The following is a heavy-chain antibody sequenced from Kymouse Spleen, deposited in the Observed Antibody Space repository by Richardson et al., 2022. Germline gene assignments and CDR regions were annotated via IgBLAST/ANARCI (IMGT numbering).Heavy chain of an antibody. J-gene: IGHJ6*02. V-gene: IGHV3-33*01. CDR1: GFTFSSYG. CDR3: ARDGKAVAGTRYYYYYYGMDV. D-gene: IGHD6-19*01. CDR2: IWYDGSNK. Sequence: QVQLVESGGGVVQPGRSLRLSCAASGFTFSSYGMHWVRQAPGKGLEWVAVIWYDGSNKYYADSVKGRFTISRDNSKNTLYLQMNSLRAEDTAVYYCARDGKAVAGTRYYYYYYGMDVWGQGTTVTVSS.